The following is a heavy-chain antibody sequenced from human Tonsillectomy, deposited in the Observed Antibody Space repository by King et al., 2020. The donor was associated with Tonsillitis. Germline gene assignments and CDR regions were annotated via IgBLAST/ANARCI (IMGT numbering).Heavy chain of an antibody. CDR1: GFTFSSYA. Sequence: VQLVESGGGLVQPGGSLRLSCAASGFTFSSYAMSWVRQAPGKGREWVSVIYSGGSSTYYADSVKGRFTISRDNSKNTLYLQMNSLRAEDTAVYYCARKGDYVWGSYRYPDAFDIWGQGTMVTVSS. J-gene: IGHJ3*02. D-gene: IGHD3-16*02. V-gene: IGHV3-23*03. CDR2: IYSGGSST. CDR3: ARKGDYVWGSYRYPDAFDI.